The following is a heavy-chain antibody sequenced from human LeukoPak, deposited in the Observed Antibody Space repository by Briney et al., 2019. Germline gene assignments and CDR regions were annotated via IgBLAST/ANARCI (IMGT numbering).Heavy chain of an antibody. CDR2: IKQDGSKK. J-gene: IGHJ4*02. CDR3: TRVGYIDEGIDY. CDR1: GFPYSSYW. V-gene: IGHV3-7*04. Sequence: GGSLRLSCVASGFPYSSYWMTWVRQAPGKGLEWVANIKQDGSKKSYVDSVKGRFTISRDNAKNSLYLQMNSLRAEDTAIYYCTRVGYIDEGIDYWGQGTLVTVSS. D-gene: IGHD5-24*01.